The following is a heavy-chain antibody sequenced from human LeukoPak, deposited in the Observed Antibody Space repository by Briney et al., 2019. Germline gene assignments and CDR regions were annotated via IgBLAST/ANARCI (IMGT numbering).Heavy chain of an antibody. CDR3: ARSAIAVAPLGYYYGMDV. CDR2: IYYSGST. Sequence: SETLSLTCTVSGGSISSGDYYWSWIRQPPGKGLEWIGYIYYSGSTYYNPSLKSRVTISVDTSKNQFSLKLSSVTAADTAVYYCARSAIAVAPLGYYYGMDVWGQGTTVTVSS. V-gene: IGHV4-30-4*08. D-gene: IGHD6-19*01. CDR1: GGSISSGDYY. J-gene: IGHJ6*02.